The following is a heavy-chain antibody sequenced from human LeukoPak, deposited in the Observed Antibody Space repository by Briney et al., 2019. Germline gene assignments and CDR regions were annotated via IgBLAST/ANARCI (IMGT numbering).Heavy chain of an antibody. J-gene: IGHJ4*02. CDR2: IYYSGST. CDR1: GGSISGYY. V-gene: IGHV4-59*01. CDR3: ARESHGVDY. Sequence: SETLSLTCTVSGGSISGYYWSWIRQPPGKGLEWIGYIYYSGSTNYNPSLKSRVTISVDTSKNQFSLKLSSVTAADTAVYYCARESHGVDYWGQGTLVTVSS. D-gene: IGHD3-16*01.